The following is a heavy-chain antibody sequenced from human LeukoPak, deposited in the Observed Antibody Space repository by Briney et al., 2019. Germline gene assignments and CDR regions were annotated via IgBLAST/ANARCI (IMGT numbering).Heavy chain of an antibody. CDR1: GVSVTTSF. V-gene: IGHV4-59*08. Sequence: PSETLSLTCSVSGVSVTTSFWKWIRQSPGKGLEWIGYVSSDGTTNYTPALRSRLIMSVDTAKNDISLILTSVTAADTAIYYCARLDCVLEGCYNHWGRGTLVTVSS. D-gene: IGHD2-15*01. CDR3: ARLDCVLEGCYNH. CDR2: VSSDGTT. J-gene: IGHJ4*02.